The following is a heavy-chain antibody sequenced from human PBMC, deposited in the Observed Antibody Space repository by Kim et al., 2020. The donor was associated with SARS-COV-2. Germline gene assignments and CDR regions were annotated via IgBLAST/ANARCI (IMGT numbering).Heavy chain of an antibody. CDR2: IRSKAYGGTT. D-gene: IGHD6-6*01. V-gene: IGHV3-49*04. Sequence: GGSLRLSCTASGFTFGDYAMSWVRQAPGKGLEWVGFIRSKAYGGTTEYAASVKGRFTISRDDSKSIAYLQMNSLKTDDTAVYYCTRGWAGSSSSDWGQGTLVTVSS. J-gene: IGHJ4*02. CDR3: TRGWAGSSSSD. CDR1: GFTFGDYA.